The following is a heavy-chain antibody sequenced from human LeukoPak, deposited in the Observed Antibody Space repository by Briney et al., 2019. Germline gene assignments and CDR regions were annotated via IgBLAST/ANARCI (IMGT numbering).Heavy chain of an antibody. J-gene: IGHJ1*01. CDR1: GFTFSSYA. CDR3: ARVSSIAARVPFQH. V-gene: IGHV3-30*04. D-gene: IGHD6-6*01. CDR2: ISYDGSNK. Sequence: PGGSLRLSCAASGFTFSSYAMHWVRQAPGKGLEWVAVISYDGSNKYHADSVKGRFTISRDNSKNTLYLQMNSLRAEDTAVYYCARVSSIAARVPFQHWGQGTLVTVSS.